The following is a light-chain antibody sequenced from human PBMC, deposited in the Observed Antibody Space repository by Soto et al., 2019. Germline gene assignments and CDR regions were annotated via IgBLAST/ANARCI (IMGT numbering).Light chain of an antibody. J-gene: IGKJ4*01. Sequence: DIQITQSTSTLSASVGDRVTITCRASQIISSWLAWYQQKPGKAPKLLIYDASNLESGVPSRFSGSGSGTEFTLTISRLEPEDFAVYYCQHCQPYGDAPPLTFGGGTKVDIK. CDR2: DAS. V-gene: IGKV1-5*01. CDR3: QHCQPYGDAPPLT. CDR1: QIISSW.